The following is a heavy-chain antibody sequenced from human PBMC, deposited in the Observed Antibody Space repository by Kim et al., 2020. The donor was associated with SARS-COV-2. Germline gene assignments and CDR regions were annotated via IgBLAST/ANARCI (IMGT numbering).Heavy chain of an antibody. D-gene: IGHD2-2*01. J-gene: IGHJ4*02. V-gene: IGHV1-69*01. CDR3: AGPNVVVPADIMGAFDY. Sequence: FQGRVTITADESTSTAYMELSSLRSEDTAVYYCAGPNVVVPADIMGAFDYWGQGTLVTVSS.